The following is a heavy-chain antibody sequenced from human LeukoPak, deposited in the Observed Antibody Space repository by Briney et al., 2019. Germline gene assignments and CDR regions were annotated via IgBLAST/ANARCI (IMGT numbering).Heavy chain of an antibody. V-gene: IGHV4-59*12. Sequence: SETLSLTCTVSGGSISSYYWSWIRQPPGKGLEWIGYIYYSGSTNYNPSLKSRVTMSVDTSKNQFSLKLSSVTAADTAVYYCARRRGLDAFDIWGQGTMVTVSS. J-gene: IGHJ3*02. CDR3: ARRRGLDAFDI. D-gene: IGHD3-10*01. CDR1: GGSISSYY. CDR2: IYYSGST.